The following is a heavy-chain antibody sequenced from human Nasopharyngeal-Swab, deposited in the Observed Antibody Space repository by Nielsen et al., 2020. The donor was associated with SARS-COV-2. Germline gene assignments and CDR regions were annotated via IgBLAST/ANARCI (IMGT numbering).Heavy chain of an antibody. CDR3: AKDMQWGTAMADAFDI. Sequence: GGSLRLSCAASGFTFDYYTMHWVRQAPGKGLEWVSLISWDGGSTYYADSVKGRFTVSRDNSKNSLYLQMNSLRTEDAALYYCAKDMQWGTAMADAFDIWGQGTMVTVSS. D-gene: IGHD5-18*01. J-gene: IGHJ3*02. CDR1: GFTFDYYT. V-gene: IGHV3-43*01. CDR2: ISWDGGST.